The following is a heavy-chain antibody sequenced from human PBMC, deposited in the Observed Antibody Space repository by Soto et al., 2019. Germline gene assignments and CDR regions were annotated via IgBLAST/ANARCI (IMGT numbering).Heavy chain of an antibody. J-gene: IGHJ1*01. CDR3: TLNHCAGGGCYDRDY. V-gene: IGHV4-31*11. Sequence: TLSLTCDVSDESVTSPGNYWNWIRQRPDTGLEWIGYISSGGSPFYNPSLRSRVSISLDTSKNVISLTLRSVTAADTAVYYCTLNHCAGGGCYDRDYWGRGTRVTVSS. CDR2: ISSGGSP. D-gene: IGHD2-15*01. CDR1: DESVTSPGNY.